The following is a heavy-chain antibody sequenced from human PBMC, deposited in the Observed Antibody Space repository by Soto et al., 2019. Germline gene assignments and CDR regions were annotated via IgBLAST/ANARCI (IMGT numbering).Heavy chain of an antibody. CDR1: VFTFNIYA. V-gene: IGHV3-30-3*01. CDR2: ISFDGTKK. Sequence: GGSLRLSCAASVFTFNIYALHWFRQAPGKGLEWVAVISFDGTKKYYSDSVKGRFTISRDNLKNILYLQMNNLRVEDAALYFCAREDDYGYRYINYGLDVWGQGTTVTVSS. J-gene: IGHJ6*02. CDR3: AREDDYGYRYINYGLDV. D-gene: IGHD4-17*01.